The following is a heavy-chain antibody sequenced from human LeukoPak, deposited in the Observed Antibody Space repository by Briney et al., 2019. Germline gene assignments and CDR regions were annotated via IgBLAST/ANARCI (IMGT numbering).Heavy chain of an antibody. Sequence: ASVKVSCKASGGTFSSYAISWVRQAPGQGLEWMGGIIPIFGTANYAQKFQGRVTITADESTSTAYMELSSLRSEDTAVYYCARDYYGSRPHTEYYFDYWGQGTLVTVSS. CDR2: IIPIFGTA. J-gene: IGHJ4*02. D-gene: IGHD3-10*01. CDR3: ARDYYGSRPHTEYYFDY. CDR1: GGTFSSYA. V-gene: IGHV1-69*13.